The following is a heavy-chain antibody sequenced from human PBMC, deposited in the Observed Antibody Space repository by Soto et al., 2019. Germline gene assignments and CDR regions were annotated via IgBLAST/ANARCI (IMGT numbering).Heavy chain of an antibody. CDR2: ISGSGGST. V-gene: IGHV3-23*01. CDR3: AKDGIVVVAATRWYYFDY. J-gene: IGHJ4*02. D-gene: IGHD2-15*01. Sequence: EVQLLESGGGLVQPGGSLRLSCAASGFTFSSYAMSWVRQAPGKGLEWVSAISGSGGSTYYADSVKGRFTISRDNSKNTLYLQMSSLRAEDTAVYYCAKDGIVVVAATRWYYFDYWGQGTLVTVSS. CDR1: GFTFSSYA.